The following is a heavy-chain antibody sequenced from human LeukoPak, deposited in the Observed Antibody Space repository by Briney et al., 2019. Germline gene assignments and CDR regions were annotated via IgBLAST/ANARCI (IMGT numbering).Heavy chain of an antibody. D-gene: IGHD4-17*01. CDR3: ASFGDYDNWFDP. V-gene: IGHV1-3*01. Sequence: GASVKVSCKASGYTFTSYAMHWVRQAPGQRLEWMGWINAGNSNTKYSQKFQGRVTITRDTSASTAYMELSSLRSEDTAVYYCASFGDYDNWFDPWGQGTLVTVSS. CDR1: GYTFTSYA. CDR2: INAGNSNT. J-gene: IGHJ5*02.